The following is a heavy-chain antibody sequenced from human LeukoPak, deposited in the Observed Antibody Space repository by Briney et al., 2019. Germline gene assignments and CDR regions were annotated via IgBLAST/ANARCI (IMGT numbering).Heavy chain of an antibody. CDR3: ARGLAVAGTGY. CDR2: INPNSGNT. J-gene: IGHJ4*02. V-gene: IGHV1-8*02. CDR1: GYTFTGYY. D-gene: IGHD6-19*01. Sequence: ASVKVSCKASGYTFTGYYMHWVRQAPGQGLEWMGRINPNSGNTGYEQKFQGRVTMTRNTSTSTAYMELSSLRSEDTAVYYCARGLAVAGTGYWGQGTLVTVSS.